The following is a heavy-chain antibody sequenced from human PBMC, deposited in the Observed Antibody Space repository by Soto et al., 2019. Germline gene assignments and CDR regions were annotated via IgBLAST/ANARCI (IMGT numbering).Heavy chain of an antibody. D-gene: IGHD6-6*01. Sequence: QVQLVQSGAEVKKPGSSVKVSCKASGGTFSSYAISWVRQAPGQGLEWMGGIIPILGTANYAQKFQGRVTITADETTNTAYMALSSLRSEDTAVYYCARSISSSGTWYNWVDPWGQGTLVTVSS. J-gene: IGHJ5*02. CDR2: IIPILGTA. V-gene: IGHV1-69*11. CDR1: GGTFSSYA. CDR3: ARSISSSGTWYNWVDP.